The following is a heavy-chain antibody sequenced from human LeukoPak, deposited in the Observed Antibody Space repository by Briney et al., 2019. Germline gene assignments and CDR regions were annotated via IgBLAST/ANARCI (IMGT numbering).Heavy chain of an antibody. CDR2: INPNSGGT. D-gene: IGHD3-3*01. CDR1: GYTFTGYY. J-gene: IGHJ4*02. V-gene: IGHV1-2*02. CDR3: ARDSDVWSGYTFDY. Sequence: ASVKVSCKASGYTFTGYYMHWVRQAPGQGLEWMGWINPNSGGTNYAQKFQGRVTMTSDTYISTAYMELSRLRSDDTDVYDCARDSDVWSGYTFDYWGQGTLVTVSS.